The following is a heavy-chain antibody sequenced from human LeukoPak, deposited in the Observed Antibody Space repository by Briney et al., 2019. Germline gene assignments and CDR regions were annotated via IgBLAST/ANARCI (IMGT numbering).Heavy chain of an antibody. CDR2: IYYSGST. Sequence: TSETRSLTCTVSGGSISSYYWSWIRQPPGKGLEWIGYIYYSGSTNYNPSLKSRVTISVDTSKNQFSLKLSSVTAADTAVYYCARVEYSSSFDYWGQGTLVTVSS. J-gene: IGHJ4*02. CDR1: GGSISSYY. CDR3: ARVEYSSSFDY. D-gene: IGHD6-6*01. V-gene: IGHV4-59*01.